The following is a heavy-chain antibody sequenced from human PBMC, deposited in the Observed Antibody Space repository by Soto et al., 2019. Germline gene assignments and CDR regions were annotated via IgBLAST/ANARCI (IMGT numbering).Heavy chain of an antibody. CDR3: AKRCPICTNGVCYTRRGDYYYYMDV. CDR2: ISGSGGST. Sequence: GESLKISCAASGFTFSSYAMSWVRQAPGKGLEWVSAISGSGGSTYYADSVKGRFTISRDNSKNTLYLQMNSLRAEDTAVYYCAKRCPICTNGVCYTRRGDYYYYMDVWGKGTTVTVSS. D-gene: IGHD2-8*01. J-gene: IGHJ6*03. V-gene: IGHV3-23*01. CDR1: GFTFSSYA.